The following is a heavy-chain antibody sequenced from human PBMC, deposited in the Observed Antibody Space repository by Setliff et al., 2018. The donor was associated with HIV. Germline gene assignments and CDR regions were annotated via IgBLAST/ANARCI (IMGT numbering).Heavy chain of an antibody. CDR2: ITDSGVT. CDR3: ARVKAYFRYHFYFYMDT. D-gene: IGHD2-21*01. CDR1: GGSLHSYY. V-gene: IGHV4-34*01. Sequence: LSLTCAVYGGSLHSYYWTWIRQSPGKGLEWIGEITDSGVTNYHPSLKSRVTISLDPSKNQFSLGLTSVTAADASIYYCARVKAYFRYHFYFYMDTWGKGTTVTVSS. J-gene: IGHJ6*03.